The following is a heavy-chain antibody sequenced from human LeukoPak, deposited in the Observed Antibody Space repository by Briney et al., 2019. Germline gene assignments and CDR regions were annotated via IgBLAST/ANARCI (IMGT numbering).Heavy chain of an antibody. Sequence: ASVKDSCKASRYTFTGYYMHWVRQAPGQGREGMGWINPNSGGTNYAQKFQGRVTITRDTSISTAYMELSRLRSDDTAVYYCARDIAVAGIAVDYWGQGTLVTVSS. CDR1: RYTFTGYY. CDR2: INPNSGGT. V-gene: IGHV1-2*02. CDR3: ARDIAVAGIAVDY. D-gene: IGHD6-19*01. J-gene: IGHJ4*02.